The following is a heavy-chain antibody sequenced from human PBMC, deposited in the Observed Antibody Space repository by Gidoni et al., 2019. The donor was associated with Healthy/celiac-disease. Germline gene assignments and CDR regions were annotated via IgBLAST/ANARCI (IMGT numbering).Heavy chain of an antibody. CDR3: ARVREGNAFDI. CDR2: ISYDGSNK. CDR1: GFTFSSYA. Sequence: QVQLVESGGGVVQPGRSLRLSCAAPGFTFSSYAMPWVRQAPGKGLEWVAVISYDGSNKYYADSVKGRFTISRDNSKNTLYLQMNSLRAEDTAVYYCARVREGNAFDIWGQGTMVTVSS. J-gene: IGHJ3*02. V-gene: IGHV3-30-3*01. D-gene: IGHD1-26*01.